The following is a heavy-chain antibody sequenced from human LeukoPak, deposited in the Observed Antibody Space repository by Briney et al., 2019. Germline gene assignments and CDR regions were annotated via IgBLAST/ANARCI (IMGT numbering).Heavy chain of an antibody. CDR2: TSGSGGST. Sequence: PGGSLRLSCAASGFTFRNYAMSWVRQAPGKGLERVSGTSGSGGSTYYADSVKGRFTISRDNSKNTLYLQMNSLRAEDTAVYYCAKTPDSYGSWYFDYWGQGTLVTVSS. CDR1: GFTFRNYA. V-gene: IGHV3-23*01. J-gene: IGHJ4*02. CDR3: AKTPDSYGSWYFDY. D-gene: IGHD5-18*01.